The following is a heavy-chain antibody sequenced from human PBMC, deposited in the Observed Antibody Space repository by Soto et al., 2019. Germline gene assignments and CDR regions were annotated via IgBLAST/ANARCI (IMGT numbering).Heavy chain of an antibody. Sequence: EVQLLESGGGLVQPGGSLRLSCAASGFTFSSYAMSWVRQAPGKGLEWVSAISGSGGSTYYADSVKGRFTISRDNSKNTLYLQMNSLRAEDTAVYYCAKLLIAARFFEVGLRGYMDVWGKGTTVTVSS. CDR1: GFTFSSYA. V-gene: IGHV3-23*01. CDR2: ISGSGGST. CDR3: AKLLIAARFFEVGLRGYMDV. J-gene: IGHJ6*03. D-gene: IGHD6-6*01.